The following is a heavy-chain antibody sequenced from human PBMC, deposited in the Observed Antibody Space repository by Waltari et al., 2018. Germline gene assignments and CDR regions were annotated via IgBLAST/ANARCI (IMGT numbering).Heavy chain of an antibody. J-gene: IGHJ5*01. CDR2: VYYSGSI. Sequence: QPHLQESGPGLVNPSETLSLTCNVSGDSISRGTHYWGWIRQPPGRRLEWIGTVYYSGSIYSKPFLKNRITVSVDSSKTQFSLERTYLTDADTAIYYCARLVGTMVRAVRTRIDAWGRGIWVTVSS. CDR1: GDSISRGTHY. CDR3: ARLVGTMVRAVRTRIDA. V-gene: IGHV4-39*01. D-gene: IGHD3-10*01.